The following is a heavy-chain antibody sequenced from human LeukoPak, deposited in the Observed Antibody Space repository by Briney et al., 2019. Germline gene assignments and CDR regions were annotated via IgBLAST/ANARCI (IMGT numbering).Heavy chain of an antibody. CDR2: IIADHDTT. D-gene: IGHD1-14*01. Sequence: GGSLRLSCAATGSSLNNYAMSWVRQAPGKGLEWVSGIIADHDTTYYADSVRGRFTISRDTSKSTLYLQMISLRAEDTAIYYCAQDGTRTRYNWFDAWGQGTLVTVSS. J-gene: IGHJ5*02. V-gene: IGHV3-23*01. CDR3: AQDGTRTRYNWFDA. CDR1: GSSLNNYA.